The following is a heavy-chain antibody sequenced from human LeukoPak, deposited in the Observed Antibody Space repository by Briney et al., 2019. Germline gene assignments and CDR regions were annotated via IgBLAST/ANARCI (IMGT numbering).Heavy chain of an antibody. CDR3: ARDINYGPFDY. CDR1: GYSISSSSYY. V-gene: IGHV4-39*07. Sequence: SETLFLTCTVSGYSISSSSYYWGWIRQPPGKGLEWIGSIYYSGSTYYNPSLKSRVTISVDTSKNQFSLKLSSVTAADTAVYYCARDINYGPFDYWGQGTLVTVSS. D-gene: IGHD3-16*01. CDR2: IYYSGST. J-gene: IGHJ4*02.